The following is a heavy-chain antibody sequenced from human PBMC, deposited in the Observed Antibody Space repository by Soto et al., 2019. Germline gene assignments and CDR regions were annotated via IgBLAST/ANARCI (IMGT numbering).Heavy chain of an antibody. V-gene: IGHV4-31*03. Sequence: PSETLSLTCTVSGGSISSGGYYWSWIRQHPGKGLEWIGYTYYSGSTYYNPSLKSRVTISVDTSKNQFSLKLSSVTAADTAVYYCARVSYFEEDNWFDPWGQGTLVTVSS. CDR3: ARVSYFEEDNWFDP. CDR1: GGSISSGGYY. D-gene: IGHD1-26*01. J-gene: IGHJ5*02. CDR2: TYYSGST.